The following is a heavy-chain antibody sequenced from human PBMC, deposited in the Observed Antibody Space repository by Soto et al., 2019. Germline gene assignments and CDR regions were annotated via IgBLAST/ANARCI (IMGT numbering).Heavy chain of an antibody. CDR2: INAFNGNT. Sequence: QVQLVQSGAEVKKPGASVKVSCKASGYTFISYGISWVRQAPGQGLEWMGWINAFNGNTNYAQKLQGRVTMTRDTPTSPAYMELRSLRSDNTAVYYCARDHVAGTYLDYWGQGTLVTVSS. CDR3: ARDHVAGTYLDY. V-gene: IGHV1-18*01. CDR1: GYTFISYG. D-gene: IGHD6-19*01. J-gene: IGHJ4*02.